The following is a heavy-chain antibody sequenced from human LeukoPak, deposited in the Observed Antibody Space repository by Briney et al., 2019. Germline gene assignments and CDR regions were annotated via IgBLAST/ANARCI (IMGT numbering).Heavy chain of an antibody. Sequence: GGSLRLSCAASGFTFSDYYMSWIRQAPGQGLDWVSYISGSGSYTNHADSVKGRFTISRDNAKNSLYLQMNSLRAEDTAVYYCARGTDYMSTSYYDVWGQGTLVTVSS. V-gene: IGHV3-11*05. CDR1: GFTFSDYY. CDR3: ARGTDYMSTSYYDV. J-gene: IGHJ4*02. CDR2: ISGSGSYT. D-gene: IGHD1-26*01.